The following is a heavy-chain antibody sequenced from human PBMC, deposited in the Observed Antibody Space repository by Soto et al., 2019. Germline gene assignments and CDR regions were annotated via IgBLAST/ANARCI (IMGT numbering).Heavy chain of an antibody. CDR1: GYRFSRYG. Sequence: QVQLVQSGGEVKEPGASVKVSCKASGYRFSRYGINWVRQAPGQGLEWMGWVSTYDGNTQYAQKFQGRITMTIDTTTNTVYLELRSLTSDDTAVYYCARDEEDANLMIVVLPGDYWGQGTLVSVSS. J-gene: IGHJ4*02. V-gene: IGHV1-18*01. D-gene: IGHD2-21*01. CDR2: VSTYDGNT. CDR3: ARDEEDANLMIVVLPGDY.